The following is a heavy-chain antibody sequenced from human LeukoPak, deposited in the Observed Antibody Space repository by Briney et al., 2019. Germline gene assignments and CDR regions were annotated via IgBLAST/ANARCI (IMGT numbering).Heavy chain of an antibody. V-gene: IGHV1-24*01. D-gene: IGHD3-10*01. CDR3: ATGGRLGGRSGSYEY. CDR1: GYTLTELS. J-gene: IGHJ4*02. Sequence: GASVTVSFTVSGYTLTELSMHWVRQAPGKGLEWMGGFDPEDGETIYAQKFQGRVTMTEDTSTDTAYMELSSLRSEDTAVYYCATGGRLGGRSGSYEYWGQGTLVTGSS. CDR2: FDPEDGET.